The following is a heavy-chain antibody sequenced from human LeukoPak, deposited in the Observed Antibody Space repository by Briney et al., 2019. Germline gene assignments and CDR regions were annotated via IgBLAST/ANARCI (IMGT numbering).Heavy chain of an antibody. V-gene: IGHV3-7*01. D-gene: IGHD1-26*01. Sequence: GGSLRLSSAASGFTFSTYWMTWLRQAPGKGLEWVASINQGGSGKYYPYSVKGRFTISRDNTKNSLYLKMNSLRAEDTAVYYCARVRPGDAGSWGQGTLVSVSS. J-gene: IGHJ5*02. CDR1: GFTFSTYW. CDR2: INQGGSGK. CDR3: ARVRPGDAGS.